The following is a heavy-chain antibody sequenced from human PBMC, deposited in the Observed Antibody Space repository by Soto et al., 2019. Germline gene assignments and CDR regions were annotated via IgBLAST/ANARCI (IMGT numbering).Heavy chain of an antibody. D-gene: IGHD2-8*01. Sequence: PGGSLRLSCTASGFTFRNYAMSWVRQAPGKGLQWVSAISGNGGTTYYADSVKGRFTLSRDNFKDTLYLQMNSLRTEDTAVYYCAKDQDNGRLYFDSWGLGTLVTVSS. J-gene: IGHJ4*02. CDR1: GFTFRNYA. CDR3: AKDQDNGRLYFDS. V-gene: IGHV3-23*01. CDR2: ISGNGGTT.